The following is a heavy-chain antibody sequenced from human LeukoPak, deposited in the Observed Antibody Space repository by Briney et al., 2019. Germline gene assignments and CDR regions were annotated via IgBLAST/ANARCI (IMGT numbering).Heavy chain of an antibody. Sequence: TGGSLRLSCAASGFTFSYYWMYWVRQAPGKGLVCVSRIKSDGSYTSYADSVKGRFTISTETAKNSLYLEMNNLRDGDTAVYYCARDDSWAFDYWGKGTLVTVSS. CDR1: GFTFSYYW. D-gene: IGHD2-21*02. V-gene: IGHV3-74*01. CDR3: ARDDSWAFDY. J-gene: IGHJ4*02. CDR2: IKSDGSYT.